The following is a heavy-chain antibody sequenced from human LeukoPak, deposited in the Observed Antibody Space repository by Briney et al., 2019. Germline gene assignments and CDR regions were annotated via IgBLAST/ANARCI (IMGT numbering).Heavy chain of an antibody. CDR2: IYYSGST. J-gene: IGHJ4*02. CDR1: GGSISNYY. D-gene: IGHD3-22*01. Sequence: SETLSLTCTVSGGSISNYYWSWIRQPAGKGLEWIGSIYYSGSTYYNPSLKSRVTISVDTSKNQFSLKLSSVTAADTAVYYCASSRDSSGPAYWGQGTLVTVSS. CDR3: ASSRDSSGPAY. V-gene: IGHV4-4*07.